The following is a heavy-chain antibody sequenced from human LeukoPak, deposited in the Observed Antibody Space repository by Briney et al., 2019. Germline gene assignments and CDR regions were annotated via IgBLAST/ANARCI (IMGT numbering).Heavy chain of an antibody. CDR3: ARRYYGSGTYYNWFDP. CDR1: GYSFTSYW. Sequence: GESLKISCKGSGYSFTSYWIGWVRQMPGKGLEWMGIIYPGDSDTRYSPSFQGQVTISADKSISTAYLQWSSLKASDTAMYYCARRYYGSGTYYNWFDPWGQGTLVTVSS. CDR2: IYPGDSDT. V-gene: IGHV5-51*01. J-gene: IGHJ5*01. D-gene: IGHD3-10*01.